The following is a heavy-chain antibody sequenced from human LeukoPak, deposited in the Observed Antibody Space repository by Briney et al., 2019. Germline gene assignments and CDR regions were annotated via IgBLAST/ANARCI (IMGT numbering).Heavy chain of an antibody. CDR3: ARQKRYCSSTSCPSWFDP. D-gene: IGHD2-2*01. J-gene: IGHJ5*02. CDR1: GGSISSSRYY. Sequence: SETLSLTCTVSGGSISSSRYYWGWIRQPPGKGLEWIGNIYYSGNTYYNPSLKSRVTISVDTSKNQFSLKLSSVTAADTAVYYCARQKRYCSSTSCPSWFDPWGQGTLVIVSS. V-gene: IGHV4-39*01. CDR2: IYYSGNT.